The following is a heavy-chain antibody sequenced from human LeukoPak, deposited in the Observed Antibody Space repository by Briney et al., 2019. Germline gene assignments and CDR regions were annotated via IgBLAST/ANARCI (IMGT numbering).Heavy chain of an antibody. J-gene: IGHJ5*02. CDR3: AKEKNAAVKYNWFDP. Sequence: PGGSLRLSCAASGFTFSSYAMSWVRQAPGKGLERVSAISGSGGSTYYADSVKGRFTISRDNSKNTLYLQMNSLRAEDTAVYYCAKEKNAAVKYNWFDPWGQGTLVTVSS. D-gene: IGHD6-13*01. CDR2: ISGSGGST. CDR1: GFTFSSYA. V-gene: IGHV3-23*01.